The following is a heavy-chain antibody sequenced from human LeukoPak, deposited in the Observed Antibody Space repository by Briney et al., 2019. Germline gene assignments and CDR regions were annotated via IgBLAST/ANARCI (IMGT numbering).Heavy chain of an antibody. CDR2: IIPIFGTA. CDR3: ARGIAAAGTLTDAFDI. CDR1: GGTFSSYA. J-gene: IGHJ3*02. D-gene: IGHD6-13*01. V-gene: IGHV1-69*05. Sequence: EASVKVSCKASGGTFSSYAISWVRQAPGQGLEWMGGIIPIFGTANYAQKFQGRVTITTDESTSTAYMELSSLRSEDTAVYYCARGIAAAGTLTDAFDIWGQGTMVTASS.